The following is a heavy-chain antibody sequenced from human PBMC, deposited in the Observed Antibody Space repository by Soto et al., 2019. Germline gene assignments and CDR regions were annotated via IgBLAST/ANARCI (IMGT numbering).Heavy chain of an antibody. D-gene: IGHD3-22*01. CDR2: FIPIFRTL. V-gene: IGHV1-69*01. CDR1: GGIFGSHG. CDR3: VRDRRIYYSDPHDEFGASDYEV. Sequence: QVQLIQSEAEVKKPGSSVRVSCTASGGIFGSHGFSWVRQAPGQRLEWVGGFIPIFRTLTYTEKFQARVRIAADESTNTVSLDLSSLTSEDTAVYYCVRDRRIYYSDPHDEFGASDYEVWGQGTMVSVSS. J-gene: IGHJ3*01.